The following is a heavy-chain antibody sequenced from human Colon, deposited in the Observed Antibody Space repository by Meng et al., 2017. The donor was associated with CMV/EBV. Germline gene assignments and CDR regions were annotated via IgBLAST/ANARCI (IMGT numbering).Heavy chain of an antibody. V-gene: IGHV3-21*01. J-gene: IGHJ4*02. CDR2: IAKIGNYI. D-gene: IGHD2-2*01. Sequence: GESLKISCIASGLNFSSYSMAWVRQAPGKGLEWVSSIAKIGNYITYADSVKGRFTVSRDNAKNSLYLQMNSLRAEDSAVYYCASTIVVLPAATTDYWGQGTLVTVSS. CDR3: ASTIVVLPAATTDY. CDR1: GLNFSSYS.